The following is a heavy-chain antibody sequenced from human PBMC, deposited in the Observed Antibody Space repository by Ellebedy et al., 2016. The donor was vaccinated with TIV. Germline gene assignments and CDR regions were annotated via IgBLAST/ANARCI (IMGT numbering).Heavy chain of an antibody. J-gene: IGHJ5*02. CDR1: GGSVSSGSYY. V-gene: IGHV4-61*01. CDR2: IFYSGST. CDR3: ARVRLRWLFDP. D-gene: IGHD4-23*01. Sequence: GSLRLSCTVSGGSVSSGSYYWSWIRQPPGKGLEWIGYIFYSGSTNYNPSLKSRVTISVDTSKNQFPLKLSSVTAADTAVYYCARVRLRWLFDPWGQGTLVTVSS.